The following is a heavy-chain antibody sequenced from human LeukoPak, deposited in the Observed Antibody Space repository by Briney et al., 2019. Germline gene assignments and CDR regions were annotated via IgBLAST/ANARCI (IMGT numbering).Heavy chain of an antibody. D-gene: IGHD6-19*01. CDR2: IYYSGST. J-gene: IGHJ4*02. Sequence: GSLRLSCAASGFTFSDYYMSRIRQAPGKGLEWIGSIYYSGSTYYSPSLKSRVSISVDTSKNQFSLKLSSVTAADTAVYYCARLMGIAVDWGQGTLVTVSS. V-gene: IGHV4-39*01. CDR3: ARLMGIAVD. CDR1: GFTFSDYY.